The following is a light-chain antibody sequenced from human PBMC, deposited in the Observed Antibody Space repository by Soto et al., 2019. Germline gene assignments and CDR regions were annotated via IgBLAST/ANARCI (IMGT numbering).Light chain of an antibody. Sequence: DIQMTQSPSTLSASVGDRVTITCRASQNINTWLAWYQQKPGKAPYLLIYKASSLQSRVPARFSGSASGTECTLTISSLQPDDIATYYGQQYDAYPLTNGGGTKVE. CDR1: QNINTW. CDR3: QQYDAYPLT. CDR2: KAS. J-gene: IGKJ4*01. V-gene: IGKV1-5*03.